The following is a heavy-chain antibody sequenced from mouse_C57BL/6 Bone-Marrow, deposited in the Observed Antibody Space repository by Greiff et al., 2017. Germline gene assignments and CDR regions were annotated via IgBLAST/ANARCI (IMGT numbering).Heavy chain of an antibody. CDR2: IYPTSGRT. D-gene: IGHD4-1*01. V-gene: IGHV1-55*01. CDR1: GYTFTSYW. Sequence: QVQLQQPGAELVKPGASVTMSCKASGYTFTSYWITWVKQRPGQGLEWIGDIYPTSGRTNYNEKFKSKAILTVDTSSNPAYLQLSSLTSEASAVFCCARSGPLGRSFDYWGQGTTLTVSS. J-gene: IGHJ2*01. CDR3: ARSGPLGRSFDY.